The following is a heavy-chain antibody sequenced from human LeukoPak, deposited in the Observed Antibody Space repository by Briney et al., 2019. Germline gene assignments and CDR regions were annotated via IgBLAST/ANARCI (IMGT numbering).Heavy chain of an antibody. CDR1: GGSISSYY. V-gene: IGHV4-59*01. D-gene: IGHD3-22*01. J-gene: IGHJ4*02. CDR3: ARGGNYYYDSSGYFDY. CDR2: IYYSGST. Sequence: PSETLSLTCTVSGGSISSYYWSWIRQPPGKGLEWIGYIYYSGSTNYNPSLKSRVTISVDTSKNQFSLKLSSVTAADMAVYYCARGGNYYYDSSGYFDYWGQGTLVTVSS.